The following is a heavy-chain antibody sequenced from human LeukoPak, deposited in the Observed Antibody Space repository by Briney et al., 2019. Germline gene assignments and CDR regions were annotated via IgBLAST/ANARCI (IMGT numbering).Heavy chain of an antibody. CDR1: GFSFSSYS. CDR3: ARDVGAAAPDAFDI. V-gene: IGHV3-21*01. Sequence: GGSLRLSCAASGFSFSSYSMNWVRQAPGKGPEWVSSISTSSNYICYADSVKGRFTISRDNAKNSLYLQMNSLRVEDTDVYYCARDVGAAAPDAFDIWGQGTMVTVSS. CDR2: ISTSSNYI. D-gene: IGHD1-26*01. J-gene: IGHJ3*02.